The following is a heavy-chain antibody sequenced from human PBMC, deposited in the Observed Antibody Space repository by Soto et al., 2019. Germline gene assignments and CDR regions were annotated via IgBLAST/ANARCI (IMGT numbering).Heavy chain of an antibody. CDR2: INSDGSST. V-gene: IGHV3-74*01. CDR1: GSTFSNDW. J-gene: IGHJ6*02. CDR3: ARDRSYSLDV. Sequence: EVQLVESGGGLLQPGGSLRLSCAVSGSTFSNDWMHWVRQAPGKGLVWVSHINSDGSSTNYADFVKGRFTIARDNAKNTVYLQMNSLRAVDTAVYYCARDRSYSLDVWGQGTTVTVSS.